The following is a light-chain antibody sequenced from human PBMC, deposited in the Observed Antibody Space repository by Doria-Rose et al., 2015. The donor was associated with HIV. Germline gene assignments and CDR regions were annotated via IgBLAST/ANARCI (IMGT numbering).Light chain of an antibody. Sequence: EIVMTQSPGTLSLYPGERATLSCRDSSSFSSTSLAWYQQKPGQAPSLLIHDGSTRATGIPDRFSASGSGTDFTLTINRLEPEDFALYYCHQYGTSWTFGQGTKVEI. CDR2: DGS. CDR3: HQYGTSWT. V-gene: IGKV3-20*01. CDR1: SSFSSTS. J-gene: IGKJ1*01.